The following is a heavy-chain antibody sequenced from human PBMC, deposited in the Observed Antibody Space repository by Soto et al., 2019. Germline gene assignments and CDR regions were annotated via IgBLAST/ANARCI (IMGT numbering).Heavy chain of an antibody. D-gene: IGHD3-10*01. CDR2: TYYRSRFSS. CDR3: VRDRYSSSGWFDP. V-gene: IGHV6-1*01. CDR1: GDSVSSYSAA. J-gene: IGHJ5*02. Sequence: SQTLSLTCAISGDSVSSYSAAWNWIGQSPSGGLEWLGRTYYRSRFSSDYAESVKSRIIINPDTSKNQFSLQLKSVTPEDTAVYYCVRDRYSSSGWFDPWGQGTPVTVSS.